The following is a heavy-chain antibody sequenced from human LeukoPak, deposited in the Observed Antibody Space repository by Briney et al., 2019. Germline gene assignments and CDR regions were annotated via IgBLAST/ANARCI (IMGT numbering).Heavy chain of an antibody. CDR3: ARGGEVGPYYYYMDV. Sequence: PSETLSLTCTVSGGSISSYYWSWIRQPAGKGLEWIGYIYYSGSTNYNPSLKSRVTISVDTSKNQFSLKLSSVTAADTAVYYCARGGEVGPYYYYMDVWGKGTTVTVSS. J-gene: IGHJ6*03. V-gene: IGHV4-59*08. CDR2: IYYSGST. D-gene: IGHD3-16*01. CDR1: GGSISSYY.